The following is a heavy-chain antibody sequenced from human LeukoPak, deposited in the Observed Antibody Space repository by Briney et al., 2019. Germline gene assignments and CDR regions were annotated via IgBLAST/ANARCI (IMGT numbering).Heavy chain of an antibody. J-gene: IGHJ4*02. CDR1: GYTFTGYY. CDR2: INPNSGGT. Sequence: ASVKVSCKASGYTFTGYYMHWVRQAPGQGLEWMGWINPNSGGTNYAQKFQGRVTMTRDTSISTAYMELSRLRSDDTAVYYCTSSLGIAARSPPGYWGQGTLVTVSS. CDR3: TSSLGIAARSPPGY. D-gene: IGHD6-6*01. V-gene: IGHV1-2*02.